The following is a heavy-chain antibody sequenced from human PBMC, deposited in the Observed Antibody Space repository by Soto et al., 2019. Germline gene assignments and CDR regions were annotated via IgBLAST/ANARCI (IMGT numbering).Heavy chain of an antibody. CDR2: IYPGDSDT. D-gene: IGHD6-13*01. V-gene: IGHV5-51*01. Sequence: RESLKISCQGSGYSFTSYWIGWVRQMPGKGLEWMVIIYPGDSDTRYSPSFQGQVTISADKSISTAYLQWSSLKASDTAMYYCARTSAGGKYYYGMDVWGQGTTVTVSS. CDR3: ARTSAGGKYYYGMDV. CDR1: GYSFTSYW. J-gene: IGHJ6*02.